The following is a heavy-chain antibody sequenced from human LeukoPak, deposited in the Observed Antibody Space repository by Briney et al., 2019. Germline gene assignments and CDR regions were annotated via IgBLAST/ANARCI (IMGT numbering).Heavy chain of an antibody. CDR3: AKSTWSTNYFDY. CDR2: ISSSSSYI. Sequence: PGGSLRVSCAASGFTFSSYSMNWVRQAPGKGLEWVSSISSSSSYIYYADSVKGRFTISRDNAKNSLYLQMNSLRAEDSAVYYCAKSTWSTNYFDYWGRGTLVTVSS. D-gene: IGHD5/OR15-5a*01. CDR1: GFTFSSYS. V-gene: IGHV3-21*01. J-gene: IGHJ4*02.